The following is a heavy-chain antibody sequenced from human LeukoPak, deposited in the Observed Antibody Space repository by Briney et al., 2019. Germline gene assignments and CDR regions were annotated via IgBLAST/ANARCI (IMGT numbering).Heavy chain of an antibody. CDR3: ARGHDDGVPIPVY. V-gene: IGHV4-59*12. J-gene: IGHJ4*02. Sequence: SETLSLTCTVSGGSISSYYWSWIRQPPGKGLEWIGYIYYSGSTNYNPSLKSRVTISVDTSKNQFSLKLSSVTAADTAVYYCARGHDDGVPIPVYWGQGTLVTVSS. CDR2: IYYSGST. CDR1: GGSISSYY. D-gene: IGHD1-1*01.